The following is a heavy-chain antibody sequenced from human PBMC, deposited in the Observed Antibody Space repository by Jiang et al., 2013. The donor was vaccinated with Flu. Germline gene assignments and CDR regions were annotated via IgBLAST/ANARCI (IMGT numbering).Heavy chain of an antibody. Sequence: EWMGRSRSLSFGIANYAQKFQGRVTITADKSTSTAYMELSSLRSEDTAVYYCATPLEMGDWGQGTTVTVSS. V-gene: IGHV1-69*02. CDR3: ATPLEMGD. CDR2: SRSLSFGIA. D-gene: IGHD5-24*01. J-gene: IGHJ6*02.